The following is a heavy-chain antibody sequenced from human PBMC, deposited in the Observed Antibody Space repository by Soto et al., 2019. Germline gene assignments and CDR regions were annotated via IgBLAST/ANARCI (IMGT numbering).Heavy chain of an antibody. CDR3: ARQLGGSSDTPKYQLLVGHIYFDY. CDR2: INHSGST. Sequence: SETLSLTCAVYGGSFSGYYWSWIRQPPGKGLERIGEINHSGSTNYNPPLKSRVTISVDTSKNQFSLKLSSVTAADTAVYYCARQLGGSSDTPKYQLLVGHIYFDYWGQGTLVTVS. D-gene: IGHD2-2*01. V-gene: IGHV4-34*01. J-gene: IGHJ4*02. CDR1: GGSFSGYY.